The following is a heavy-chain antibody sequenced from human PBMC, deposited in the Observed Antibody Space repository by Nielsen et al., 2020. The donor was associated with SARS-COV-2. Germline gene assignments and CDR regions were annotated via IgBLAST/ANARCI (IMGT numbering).Heavy chain of an antibody. CDR3: ARAGARTIFGVVIADYGMDV. D-gene: IGHD3-3*01. CDR1: GFTFSSYA. V-gene: IGHV3-30*14. Sequence: GESLKISCAASGFTFSSYAMHWVRQAPGKGLEWVAVISYDGSNKYYADSVKGRFTISRDNSKNTLYLQMNSLRAEDTAVYYCARAGARTIFGVVIADYGMDVWGQGTTVTVSS. CDR2: ISYDGSNK. J-gene: IGHJ6*02.